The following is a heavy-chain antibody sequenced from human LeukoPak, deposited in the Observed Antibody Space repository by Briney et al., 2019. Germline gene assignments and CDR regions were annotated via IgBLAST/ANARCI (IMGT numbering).Heavy chain of an antibody. CDR3: ARVGVPAAQIDY. V-gene: IGHV4-39*07. D-gene: IGHD2-2*01. Sequence: PSETLSLTCTVSGGSISSSSYYWGWIRQPPGKGLEWIGSIYYSGSTYYNPSLKSRVTISVDTSKNQFSLKLSSVTAADTAVYYCARVGVPAAQIDYWGQGTLVTVSS. CDR2: IYYSGST. J-gene: IGHJ4*02. CDR1: GGSISSSSYY.